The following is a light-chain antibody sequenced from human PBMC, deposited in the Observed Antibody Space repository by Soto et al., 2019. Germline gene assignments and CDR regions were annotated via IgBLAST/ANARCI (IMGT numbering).Light chain of an antibody. CDR2: DVS. J-gene: IGLJ2*01. Sequence: QSALTQPASVSGSPGQSITISCTGTSSDVGGYNYVSWYQHHQGKAPKLMIYDVSSRPSGVSNRFSGSKSGNTASLIISGLQTEDEADYSCSAYTSSGTRVFGGGTKLTVL. V-gene: IGLV2-14*01. CDR1: SSDVGGYNY. CDR3: SAYTSSGTRV.